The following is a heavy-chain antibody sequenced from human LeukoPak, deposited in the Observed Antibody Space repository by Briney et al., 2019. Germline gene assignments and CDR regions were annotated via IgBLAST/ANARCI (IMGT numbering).Heavy chain of an antibody. CDR2: IYYSGST. J-gene: IGHJ4*02. D-gene: IGHD3-22*01. Sequence: SETLSLTCTVSGGSISSYYWSWIRQPPGKGLEWIGYIYYSGSTNYNPSLKSRVTISVDTSKDQFSLKLSSLTAADTAVYYCAGTATYYYDSSGYSLDYWGQGTLVTVSS. CDR1: GGSISSYY. V-gene: IGHV4-59*08. CDR3: AGTATYYYDSSGYSLDY.